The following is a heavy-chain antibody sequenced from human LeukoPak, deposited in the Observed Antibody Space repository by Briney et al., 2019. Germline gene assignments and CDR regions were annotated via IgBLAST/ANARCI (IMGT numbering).Heavy chain of an antibody. D-gene: IGHD1-26*01. J-gene: IGHJ4*02. CDR2: ISSSSSYI. CDR1: GFTSSSYS. Sequence: GGSLRLSCAASGFTSSSYSMNWVRQAPGKGLEWVSSISSSSSYIYYADSVKGRFTISRDNAKNSLYLQMNSLRAEDTAVYYCARSWWELPLDYWGQGTLVTVSS. CDR3: ARSWWELPLDY. V-gene: IGHV3-21*01.